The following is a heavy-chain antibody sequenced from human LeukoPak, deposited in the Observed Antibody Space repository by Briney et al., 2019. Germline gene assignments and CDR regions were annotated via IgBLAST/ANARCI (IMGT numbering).Heavy chain of an antibody. CDR3: ARGGYYRLYFDY. V-gene: IGHV4-34*01. Sequence: SETLSLTCAVYGGSFSGYYWSWIRQPPGKGLEWIGEINHSGSTNYNPSLKSRVTISVDTSKNQFSLKLSSVTATDTAVYYCARGGYYRLYFDYWGQGTLVTVSS. D-gene: IGHD3-22*01. J-gene: IGHJ4*02. CDR2: INHSGST. CDR1: GGSFSGYY.